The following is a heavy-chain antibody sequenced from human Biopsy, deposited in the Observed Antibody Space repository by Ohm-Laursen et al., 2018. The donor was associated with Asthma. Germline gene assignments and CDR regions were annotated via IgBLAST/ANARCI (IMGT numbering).Heavy chain of an antibody. Sequence: PRLSCSAPGFAVSRDHMFWVRQAPGKGLELVSVIYSGGTSHTADSVRGRFTISRDYSKNTLYLQMHSLRAEDTAVYYCARGDSSNWSHYYFDYWGQGTLVTVSS. CDR3: ARGDSSNWSHYYFDY. CDR2: IYSGGTS. V-gene: IGHV3-53*01. D-gene: IGHD3-22*01. CDR1: GFAVSRDH. J-gene: IGHJ4*02.